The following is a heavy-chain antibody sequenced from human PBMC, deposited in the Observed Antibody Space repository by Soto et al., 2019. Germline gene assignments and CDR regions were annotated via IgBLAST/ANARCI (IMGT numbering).Heavy chain of an antibody. D-gene: IGHD7-27*01. V-gene: IGHV3-30-3*01. Sequence: QVQLVESGGGVVQPGRSLRLSCAASGFTFSSYAMHWVRQAPGKGLEWVAVISYDGSNKYYADSVKGRFTISRDNSKNTLYLQMNRLRAEDTAVYYCARDRILTGPNDAFDIWGQGTMVTVSS. CDR3: ARDRILTGPNDAFDI. CDR2: ISYDGSNK. CDR1: GFTFSSYA. J-gene: IGHJ3*02.